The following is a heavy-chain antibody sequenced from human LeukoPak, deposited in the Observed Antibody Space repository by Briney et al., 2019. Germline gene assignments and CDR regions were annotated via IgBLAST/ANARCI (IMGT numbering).Heavy chain of an antibody. Sequence: PSETLSLTCTVSGGSISSSTYYWGWIRQPPGKGLAWIGNIYYSGSTYYNPSLTSRFTISVDTSKNQFSLKLSSVTAADTAVYYCARDGYLAVDYWGQGTLVTVSS. D-gene: IGHD2-2*03. V-gene: IGHV4-39*07. CDR2: IYYSGST. J-gene: IGHJ4*02. CDR3: ARDGYLAVDY. CDR1: GGSISSSTYY.